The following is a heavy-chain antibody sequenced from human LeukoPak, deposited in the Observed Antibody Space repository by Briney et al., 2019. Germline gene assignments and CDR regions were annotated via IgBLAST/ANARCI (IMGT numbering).Heavy chain of an antibody. CDR3: ARTLVVVAAMSAYWFDP. V-gene: IGHV1-69*04. CDR2: IIPILGIA. J-gene: IGHJ5*02. CDR1: GGTFSSYA. D-gene: IGHD2-15*01. Sequence: ASVKVSCKASGGTFSSYAISWVRQAPGQGFEWMGRIIPILGIANYAQKFQGRVTITADKSTSTAYMELSSLRSEDTAVYYCARTLVVVAAMSAYWFDPWGQGTLVTVSS.